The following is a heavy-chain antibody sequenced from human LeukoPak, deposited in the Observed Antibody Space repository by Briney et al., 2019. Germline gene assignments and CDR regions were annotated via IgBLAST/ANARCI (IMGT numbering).Heavy chain of an antibody. CDR2: IKQDGSEK. CDR1: GFTFSSYW. D-gene: IGHD3-10*01. V-gene: IGHV3-7*01. CDR3: ARDPRSAMVRGVKKNWFDP. J-gene: IGHJ5*02. Sequence: GGSLRLSCAASGFTFSSYWMSWVRQAPGKGLEWVANIKQDGSEKDYVDSVKGRFTISRDNAKNSLYLQMNSLRAEDTAVYYCARDPRSAMVRGVKKNWFDPWGQGTLVTVSS.